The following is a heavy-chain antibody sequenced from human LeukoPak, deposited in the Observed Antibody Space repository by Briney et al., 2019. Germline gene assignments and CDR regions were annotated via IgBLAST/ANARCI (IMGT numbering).Heavy chain of an antibody. CDR2: VSPDSGDT. CDR1: GYTFTNND. V-gene: IGHV1-8*01. J-gene: IGHJ4*02. D-gene: IGHD6-19*01. Sequence: ASVRVSCKASGYTFTNNDINWVRQATGQGIEWMGWVSPDSGDTGYAPNFRGRVTMTTDTSINTAYMELTSLTSEDTAIYYCTRGRAAGDWGQGTLVTVSS. CDR3: TRGRAAGD.